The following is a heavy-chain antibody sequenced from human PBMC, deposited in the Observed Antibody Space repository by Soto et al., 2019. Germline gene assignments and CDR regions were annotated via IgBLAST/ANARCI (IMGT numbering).Heavy chain of an antibody. CDR1: GGSISSVDYY. V-gene: IGHV4-30-4*01. Sequence: SETMCLTCTVAGGSISSVDYYWSWIRQPPGKGLEWIGYIYYSGSTYYNPSLKSRVTISVDTSENQFSLKLSSVTAADTAVYYCASVRRWLLAGPYFDYWGQGTLVTVSS. CDR2: IYYSGST. D-gene: IGHD3-10*01. CDR3: ASVRRWLLAGPYFDY. J-gene: IGHJ4*02.